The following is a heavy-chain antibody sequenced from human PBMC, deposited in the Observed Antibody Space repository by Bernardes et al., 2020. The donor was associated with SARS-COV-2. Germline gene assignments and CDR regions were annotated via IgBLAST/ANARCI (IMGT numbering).Heavy chain of an antibody. Sequence: ASVKVSCKASGYRFTAYNIYWVRQAPGQGLDWMGRINPNSGDTKSAQKFQGRVTMTRDTSITTAYMELSSLRSDDTDVYYCARDRWYYGSGSYYIFEYWGQGTLVTVSS. V-gene: IGHV1-2*05. CDR2: INPNSGDT. CDR3: ARDRWYYGSGSYYIFEY. D-gene: IGHD3-10*01. CDR1: GYRFTAYN. J-gene: IGHJ4*02.